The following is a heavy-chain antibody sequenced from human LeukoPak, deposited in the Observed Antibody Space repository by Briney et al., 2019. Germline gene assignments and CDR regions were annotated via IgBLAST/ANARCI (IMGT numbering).Heavy chain of an antibody. CDR3: AKSDWDLFYDY. CDR1: GFTFSSYA. J-gene: IGHJ4*02. D-gene: IGHD2-21*02. V-gene: IGHV3-23*01. CDR2: ISGSGAST. Sequence: GGSLRLSCAASGFTFSSYAMSWVREAPGKGLEWVSAISGSGASTYYADSVKGRFTISRDNSKNTLYLQMNSLRAEDTAVYYCAKSDWDLFYDYWGQGTLVTVSS.